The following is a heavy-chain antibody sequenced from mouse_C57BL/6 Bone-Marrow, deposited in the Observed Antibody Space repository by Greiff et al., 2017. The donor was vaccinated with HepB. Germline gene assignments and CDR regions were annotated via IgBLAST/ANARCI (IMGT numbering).Heavy chain of an antibody. J-gene: IGHJ4*01. CDR1: GYTFTSYW. CDR3: ARDLLLSYSCAIDY. V-gene: IGHV1-50*01. CDR2: IDPSDSYT. Sequence: VQLQQPGAELVKPGASVKLSCKASGYTFTSYWMQWVKQRPGQGLEWIGEIDPSDSYTNYNQKFKGKATLTVDTSSSTAYMQLSSLTSEDSAVYYCARDLLLSYSCAIDYWGQGTSVTVSS. D-gene: IGHD2-1*01.